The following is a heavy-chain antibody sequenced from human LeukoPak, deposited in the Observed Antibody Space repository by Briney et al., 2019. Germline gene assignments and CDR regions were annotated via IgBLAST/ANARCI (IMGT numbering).Heavy chain of an antibody. CDR1: GGSLSDYN. V-gene: IGHV4-34*01. D-gene: IGHD4-17*01. Sequence: SETLPLTCAVYGGSLSDYNWSWIRQPPERGLEWIGEVDHSGSTKYNPSLNSRVTISVDRSKNQFSLKLNSVTAADTAIYYCARGDTVRDPFDIWGQGTMVTVSS. CDR3: ARGDTVRDPFDI. CDR2: VDHSGST. J-gene: IGHJ3*02.